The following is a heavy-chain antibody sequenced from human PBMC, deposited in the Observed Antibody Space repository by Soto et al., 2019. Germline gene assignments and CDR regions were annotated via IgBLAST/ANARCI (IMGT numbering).Heavy chain of an antibody. Sequence: ASLKVSRKASGSSIPSYAMHWVRQAPGQRLEWMGWINAGNGNTKYSQKFQGRVTITRDTSASTAYMELSSLRSEDTAVYYCARDDVLGTFDYWGQGNLVTVSA. D-gene: IGHD7-27*01. CDR2: INAGNGNT. J-gene: IGHJ4*02. CDR1: GSSIPSYA. V-gene: IGHV1-3*01. CDR3: ARDDVLGTFDY.